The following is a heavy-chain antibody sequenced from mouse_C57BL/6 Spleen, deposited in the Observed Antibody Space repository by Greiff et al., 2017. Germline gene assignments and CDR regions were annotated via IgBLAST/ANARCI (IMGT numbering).Heavy chain of an antibody. CDR3: ARGITTVVAGFDY. Sequence: VQLQQSGPELVKPGASVKISCKVSGYAFSSSWMNWVKQRPGKGLEWIGRIYPGDGDTNYNGKFKGKATLTADKSSSTAYMQLSSLTSEDSAVYFCARGITTVVAGFDYWGQGTTLTVSA. J-gene: IGHJ2*01. CDR1: GYAFSSSW. D-gene: IGHD1-1*01. V-gene: IGHV1-82*01. CDR2: IYPGDGDT.